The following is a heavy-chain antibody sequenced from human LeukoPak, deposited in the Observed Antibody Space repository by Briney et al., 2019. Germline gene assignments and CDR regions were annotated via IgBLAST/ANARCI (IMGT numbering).Heavy chain of an antibody. J-gene: IGHJ4*01. D-gene: IGHD1-1*01. CDR1: GGSFTDYY. CDR3: ARAGRGTSSRALDY. V-gene: IGHV4-34*01. Sequence: PSETLSLTCATSGGSFTDYYWSWIRQPPGKGLEWIGDINDSGSTNSSPSLKSRVVISLDTSKSQLSLKLSPVTAADTATYFCARAGRGTSSRALDYWGQGTLVTVSS. CDR2: INDSGST.